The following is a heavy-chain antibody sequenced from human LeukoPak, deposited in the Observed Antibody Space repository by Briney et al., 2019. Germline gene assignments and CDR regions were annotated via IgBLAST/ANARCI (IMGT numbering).Heavy chain of an antibody. CDR2: IYSGGST. V-gene: IGHV3-66*02. CDR3: ARDPVNYYDSSGYYL. Sequence: GSLRLSCAASGFTVSSNYMSWVRQAPGKGLEWVSVIYSGGSTYYADSVKGRFTISRDNSKNTLYLQMNSLRAEDTAVYYCARDPVNYYDSSGYYLWGQGTLVTVSS. CDR1: GFTVSSNY. D-gene: IGHD3-22*01. J-gene: IGHJ5*02.